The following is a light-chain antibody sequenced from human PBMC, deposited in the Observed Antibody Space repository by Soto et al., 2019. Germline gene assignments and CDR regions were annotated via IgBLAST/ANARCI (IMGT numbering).Light chain of an antibody. CDR3: QRYNNWPLT. Sequence: EILMTQSQATLSFSPGERATLSCRASQRISSNVAWYQQKPGQAPRLLIYGASTRATGVPARFSGGGSGTEFTLTISSLQSEDFAIYYCQRYNNWPLTFGGGTKVESK. CDR2: GAS. CDR1: QRISSN. V-gene: IGKV3-15*01. J-gene: IGKJ4*01.